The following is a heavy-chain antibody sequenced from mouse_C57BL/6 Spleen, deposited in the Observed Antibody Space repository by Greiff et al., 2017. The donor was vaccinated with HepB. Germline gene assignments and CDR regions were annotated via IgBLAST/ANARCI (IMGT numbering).Heavy chain of an antibody. CDR2: IHPNSGST. CDR3: ARGGAVVARGYFDV. CDR1: GYTFPSYW. V-gene: IGHV1-64*01. J-gene: IGHJ1*03. Sequence: QVQLQQPGAELVKPGASVKLSCKASGYTFPSYWMHWVKQRPGQGLEWIGMIHPNSGSTNYNEKFKSKATLTVDKSSSTAYMQLSSLTSEDSAVYYCARGGAVVARGYFDVWGTGTTVTVSS. D-gene: IGHD1-1*01.